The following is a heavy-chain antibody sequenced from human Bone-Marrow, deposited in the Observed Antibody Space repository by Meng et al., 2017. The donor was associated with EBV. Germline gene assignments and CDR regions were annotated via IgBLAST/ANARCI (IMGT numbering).Heavy chain of an antibody. V-gene: IGHV4-61*01. J-gene: IGHJ4*02. CDR1: GASVSGGTYH. CDR3: AKSRSSTPGVVDY. Sequence: GQLRDSGPGLAKPSDPLSLPCTASGASVSGGTYHWSWIRQPPGKELEWIGYIYDGGTTIYNPSLKSRVTILVDASKNQFSLKLSSVTTADTAVYYCAKSRSSTPGVVDYWGQGTLVTVSS. D-gene: IGHD3-10*01. CDR2: IYDGGTT.